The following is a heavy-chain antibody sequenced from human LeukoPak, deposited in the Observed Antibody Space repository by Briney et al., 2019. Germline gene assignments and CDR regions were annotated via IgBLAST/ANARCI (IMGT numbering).Heavy chain of an antibody. CDR2: INNDGSTT. CDR3: ARVSGPGMNEYFHL. D-gene: IGHD3-10*01. V-gene: IGHV3-74*01. Sequence: GGSLRLSCAASGFTFSEAWMHWVRQAPGKGLVWVSRINNDGSTTRYADSVKGRFTIFRDNAKNTLYLQMNSLRAEDTAVYYCARVSGPGMNEYFHLWGQGTLVTVSS. J-gene: IGHJ1*01. CDR1: GFTFSEAW.